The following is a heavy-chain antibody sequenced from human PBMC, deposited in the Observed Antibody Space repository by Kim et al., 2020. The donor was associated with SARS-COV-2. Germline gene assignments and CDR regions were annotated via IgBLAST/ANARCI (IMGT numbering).Heavy chain of an antibody. V-gene: IGHV4-39*01. CDR1: GGSISSSSYY. Sequence: SETLSLTCTVSGGSISSSSYYWSWIRQPPGKGLEWIGSIYYSGSTYYNPSLKSRVTISVDTSKNQFSLKLSSVTAADTAVYYCARRRYFDYWGQGTLVTVSS. J-gene: IGHJ4*02. CDR3: ARRRYFDY. CDR2: IYYSGST.